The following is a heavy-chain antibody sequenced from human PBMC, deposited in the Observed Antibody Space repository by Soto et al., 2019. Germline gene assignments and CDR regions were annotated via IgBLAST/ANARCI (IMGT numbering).Heavy chain of an antibody. J-gene: IGHJ6*02. Sequence: GSLRLSCAASGLSVSTNFMRCVRQAPGKGLEWLAVIYSGGKTFYADSVKGRFTISKDNSKNTLSLQMNSLRAEDTAVYYCTRDAPGERPYYFYYYGMDVWGQGTTVTVS. CDR3: TRDAPGERPYYFYYYGMDV. CDR1: GLSVSTNF. CDR2: IYSGGKT. V-gene: IGHV3-53*01.